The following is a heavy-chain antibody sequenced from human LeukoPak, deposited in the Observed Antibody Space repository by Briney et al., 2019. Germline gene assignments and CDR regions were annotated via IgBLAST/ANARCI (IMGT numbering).Heavy chain of an antibody. CDR1: GGSISGDY. D-gene: IGHD1-26*01. J-gene: IGHJ3*02. V-gene: IGHV4-59*12. CDR3: AREDVGATSPDAFDI. Sequence: PSETLSLTCTVSGGSISGDYWSWIRQSPGKGLEWIAYIHYSGSTSYNPSLKSRVTISVDTSKNEFSLKLSPVTAADTAVYYCAREDVGATSPDAFDIWGQGTMVTVSS. CDR2: IHYSGST.